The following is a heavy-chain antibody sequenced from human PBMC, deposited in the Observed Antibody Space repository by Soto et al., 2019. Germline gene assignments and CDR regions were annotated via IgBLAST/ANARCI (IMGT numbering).Heavy chain of an antibody. CDR2: INKSGGST. CDR3: AKDPPTTGTTFDY. V-gene: IGHV3-23*01. Sequence: GVSLRLSCAASGFTFSSFAMSWVRQAPGKGLEWVSTINKSGGSTYYADSVKGRFTISRDNSKNMLFLQINGLRAEDTAVYYCAKDPPTTGTTFDYWGRGTLVTVSS. J-gene: IGHJ4*02. CDR1: GFTFSSFA. D-gene: IGHD1-1*01.